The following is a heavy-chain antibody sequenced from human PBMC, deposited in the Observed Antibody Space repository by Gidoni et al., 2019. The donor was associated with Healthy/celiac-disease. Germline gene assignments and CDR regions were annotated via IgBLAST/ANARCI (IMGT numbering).Heavy chain of an antibody. CDR1: GYTVTSYG. Sequence: QVQLVQSGAEVKKPGASVKVSCKASGYTVTSYGISWVRQAPGQGLEWMGWISAYNGNTNYAQKLQGRVTMTTDTSTSTAYMELRSLRSDDTAVYYCARDKMYYDMFWDWFDPWGQGTLVTVSS. J-gene: IGHJ5*02. V-gene: IGHV1-18*01. CDR3: ARDKMYYDMFWDWFDP. D-gene: IGHD3-9*01. CDR2: ISAYNGNT.